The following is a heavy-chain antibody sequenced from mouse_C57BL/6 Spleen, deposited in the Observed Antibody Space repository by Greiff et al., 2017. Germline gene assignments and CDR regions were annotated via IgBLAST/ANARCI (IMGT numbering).Heavy chain of an antibody. Sequence: EVQLVESGPGLVKPSQSLSLTCSVTGYSITSGYYWNWTRQFPGNKLEWMGYISYDGSNNYNPSLKNRISITRDTSKNQFFLKLNSVTTEDTATYYCARDLYFDVWGTGTTVTVSS. CDR1: GYSITSGYY. CDR2: ISYDGSN. J-gene: IGHJ1*03. V-gene: IGHV3-6*01. CDR3: ARDLYFDV.